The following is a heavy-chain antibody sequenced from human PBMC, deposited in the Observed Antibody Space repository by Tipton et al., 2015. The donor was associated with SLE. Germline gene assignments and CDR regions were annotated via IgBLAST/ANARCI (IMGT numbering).Heavy chain of an antibody. CDR2: ISDDGSYK. CDR1: GFFFSSYA. CDR3: AREPGSGSSWAEYHFDY. D-gene: IGHD6-13*01. V-gene: IGHV3-30*15. J-gene: IGHJ4*02. Sequence: RSLRLSCAASGFFFSSYAMHWVRQTPGKGLEWVAVISDDGSYKYYAESAKGRFTISRDNSKNTLYLHISSLRTDDMAVYYCAREPGSGSSWAEYHFDYWGQGTLVIVSP.